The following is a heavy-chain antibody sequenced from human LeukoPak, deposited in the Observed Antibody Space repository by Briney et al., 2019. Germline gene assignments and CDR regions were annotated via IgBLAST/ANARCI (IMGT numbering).Heavy chain of an antibody. Sequence: PSETLSLTCTVSGGSIISYYWSWIRPPPGKGLEWIGYIYCSGSTNYNPSLKSRVTISVDTSKNQFSLKLSSVTAADTAVYYCARGVSYYDSSGYYNEYFQHWGQGTLVTVSS. CDR3: ARGVSYYDSSGYYNEYFQH. CDR2: IYCSGST. V-gene: IGHV4-59*08. CDR1: GGSIISYY. D-gene: IGHD3-22*01. J-gene: IGHJ1*01.